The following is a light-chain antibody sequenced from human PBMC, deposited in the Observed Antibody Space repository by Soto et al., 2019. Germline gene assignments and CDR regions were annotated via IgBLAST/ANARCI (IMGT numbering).Light chain of an antibody. CDR3: QQRGSWPAT. CDR2: DAS. Sequence: EILLTQSPDIVSLSPGERATLSCRASQSVNNFFAWYQQKPGQAPRLLIYDASYRAPGIPARFSGSGSGTDFTLTISSLEAEDSAVYYCQQRGSWPATFGPGTKVDIK. J-gene: IGKJ3*01. CDR1: QSVNNF. V-gene: IGKV3-11*01.